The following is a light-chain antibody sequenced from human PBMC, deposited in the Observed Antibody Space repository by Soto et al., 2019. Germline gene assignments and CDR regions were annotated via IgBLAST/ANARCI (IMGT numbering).Light chain of an antibody. J-gene: IGKJ2*01. CDR2: LGF. Sequence: EIVMNQSPPSLTVTPGEPASISCRSSQRLLHSNGNNFLDWYLQKPGQSPQLLIYLGFNRASGVPDRVSGSGAGTDFTLKISRVEAEDVGVYYCMQALQTPYTFGQGTKLEIK. V-gene: IGKV2-28*01. CDR3: MQALQTPYT. CDR1: QRLLHSNGNNF.